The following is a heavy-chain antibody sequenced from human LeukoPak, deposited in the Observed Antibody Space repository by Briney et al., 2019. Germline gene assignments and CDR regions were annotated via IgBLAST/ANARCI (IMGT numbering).Heavy chain of an antibody. J-gene: IGHJ6*03. V-gene: IGHV4-39*07. Sequence: SETLSLTCTVSGGSISSSSYYWGWIRQPPGKGLEWIGSIYYSGSTYYNPSLKSRVTISVDTSKNQFSLKLSSVTAADTAVYYCARSMVRGVMRYYMDVWGKGTTVTISS. CDR3: ARSMVRGVMRYYMDV. CDR2: IYYSGST. D-gene: IGHD3-10*01. CDR1: GGSISSSSYY.